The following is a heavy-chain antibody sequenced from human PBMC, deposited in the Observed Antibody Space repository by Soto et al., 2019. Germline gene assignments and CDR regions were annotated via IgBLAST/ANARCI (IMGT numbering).Heavy chain of an antibody. Sequence: SETPSLTCAVSGGSISSGGYSRSWIRPPPGKGLEWIGYIYHSGSTYYNPSLKSRVTISVDRSKIQFSLKLSSVTAADTAVYYCARQVSSAWPPYYYDMDVWGQGTTVT. CDR1: GGSISSGGYS. CDR3: ARQVSSAWPPYYYDMDV. J-gene: IGHJ6*02. D-gene: IGHD6-25*01. V-gene: IGHV4-30-2*01. CDR2: IYHSGST.